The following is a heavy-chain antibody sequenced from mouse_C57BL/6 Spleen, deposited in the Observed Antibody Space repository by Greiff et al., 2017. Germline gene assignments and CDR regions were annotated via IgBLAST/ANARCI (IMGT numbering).Heavy chain of an antibody. CDR3: ARVGSSLWYFDV. J-gene: IGHJ1*03. CDR1: GYSITSGYY. CDR2: ISYDGSN. D-gene: IGHD1-1*01. Sequence: EVKLQESGPGLVKPSQSLSLTCSVTGYSITSGYYWNWIRQFPGNKLEWMGYISYDGSNNYNPSLKNRISITRDTSKNQFFLKLNSVTTEDTATYYCARVGSSLWYFDVWGTGTTVTVSS. V-gene: IGHV3-6*01.